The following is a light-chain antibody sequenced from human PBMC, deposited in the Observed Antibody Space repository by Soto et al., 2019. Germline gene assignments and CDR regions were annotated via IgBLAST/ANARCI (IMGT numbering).Light chain of an antibody. V-gene: IGLV1-40*01. J-gene: IGLJ1*01. CDR3: QPYDSSLSGLYV. CDR2: GNT. Sequence: QSVLTQPPSISGAPGQRVTISCTGSSSNIGAGSDVHWYHQLPGTAPKLLIYGNTNRPSGVPDRFSGSKSGPSASLAIAGLQTEDEGDYSCQPYDSSLSGLYVFGTGTKVTVL. CDR1: SSNIGAGSD.